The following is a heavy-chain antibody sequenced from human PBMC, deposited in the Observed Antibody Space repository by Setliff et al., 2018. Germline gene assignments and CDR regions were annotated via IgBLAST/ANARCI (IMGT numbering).Heavy chain of an antibody. V-gene: IGHV4-4*07. CDR2: VYTTGST. J-gene: IGHJ6*03. CDR3: ARVRITPYCMDV. Sequence: SETLSLTCTVSGGSMGSYYWTWIRQSAGKGLEWIGRVYTTGSTAFNPSLDSRVTMSLDKSKNQFSLKLYSVTAADTAVYFCARVRITPYCMDVWGKGTTVTVSS. D-gene: IGHD3-10*01. CDR1: GGSMGSYY.